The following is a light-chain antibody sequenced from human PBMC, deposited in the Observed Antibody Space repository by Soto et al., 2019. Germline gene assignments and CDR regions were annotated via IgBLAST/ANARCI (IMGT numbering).Light chain of an antibody. CDR3: LQYNNWPRT. J-gene: IGKJ1*01. Sequence: EIVMTQSPATLSVSPGERATLSCRASQRISSNLAWYQQKPGQAPRLLIYGASTRATDIPVRFSGSGSETEFTLTISSLQSEDFAVYYCLQYNNWPRTFGQGTKVEIK. CDR2: GAS. V-gene: IGKV3-15*01. CDR1: QRISSN.